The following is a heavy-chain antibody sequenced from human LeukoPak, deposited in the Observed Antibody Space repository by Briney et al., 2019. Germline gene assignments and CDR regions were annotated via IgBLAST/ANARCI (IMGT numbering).Heavy chain of an antibody. CDR1: GYTFTRYD. V-gene: IGHV1-8*03. Sequence: ASVKVSCKASGYTFTRYDINWVRQATGQGLEWMGWMNPKSSNTGHAQKFQGRVTITRDTSISTVYMELSSLRSEDTAVYFCARVDGSPDYWGQGTLVTVSS. CDR3: ARVDGSPDY. J-gene: IGHJ4*02. D-gene: IGHD2-15*01. CDR2: MNPKSSNT.